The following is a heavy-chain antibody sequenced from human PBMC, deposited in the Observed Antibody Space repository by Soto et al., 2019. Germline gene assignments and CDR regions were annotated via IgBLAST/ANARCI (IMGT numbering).Heavy chain of an antibody. D-gene: IGHD3-9*01. V-gene: IGHV1-69*01. Sequence: QVQLVQSGAEVKKPGSSVKVSCKASGGTFSSYAISWVRQAPEQGLEWMGGIIPIFGTANYAQKFQGRVTITAEESTSTAYMELSSLRSEDTAVYYCARDISTGYYWGDYYYYGMDVWGQGTTVTVSS. CDR3: ARDISTGYYWGDYYYYGMDV. CDR2: IIPIFGTA. J-gene: IGHJ6*02. CDR1: GGTFSSYA.